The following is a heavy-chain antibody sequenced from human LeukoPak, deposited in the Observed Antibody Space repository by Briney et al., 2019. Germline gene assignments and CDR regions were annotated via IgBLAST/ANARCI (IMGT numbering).Heavy chain of an antibody. CDR1: GYTFSSYG. J-gene: IGHJ4*02. CDR2: ISTYDGNT. D-gene: IGHD4-17*01. CDR3: ARDLTTVTPIDY. Sequence: ASVKVSCKASGYTFSSYGISWVRQAPGQGLEWKGWISTYDGNTHFAQHFLGRINLTTDTSTTTAYMELRSLRSDDTAVYFCARDLTTVTPIDYWGQGTLVTVSS. V-gene: IGHV1-18*01.